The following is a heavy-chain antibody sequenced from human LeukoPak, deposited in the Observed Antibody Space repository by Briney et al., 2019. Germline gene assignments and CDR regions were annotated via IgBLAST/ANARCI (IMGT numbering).Heavy chain of an antibody. Sequence: GSLRLSCAASGFTFSDYYMSWIRQPPGKGLEWIGYIYYSGSTNYNPSLKSRVTISVDTSKNQFSLKLSSVTAADTAVYYCARHDGVVVDTRFDPWGQGTLVTVSS. V-gene: IGHV4-59*08. J-gene: IGHJ5*02. D-gene: IGHD2-2*01. CDR2: IYYSGST. CDR1: GFTFSDYY. CDR3: ARHDGVVVDTRFDP.